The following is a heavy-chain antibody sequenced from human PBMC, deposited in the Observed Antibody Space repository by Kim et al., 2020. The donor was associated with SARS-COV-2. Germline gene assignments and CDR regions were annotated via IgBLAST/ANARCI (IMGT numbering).Heavy chain of an antibody. CDR2: ISYDGSNK. Sequence: GGSLRLSCAASGFTFSNYAMHWVRQAPGKGLEWVALISYDGSNKYYADSVKARFTISRDNSKNTLYLQMNSLRPEDTAVYYCARDAPSTVTRYDAFDIWGQGTMVTVSS. D-gene: IGHD4-17*01. J-gene: IGHJ3*02. CDR1: GFTFSNYA. V-gene: IGHV3-30*04. CDR3: ARDAPSTVTRYDAFDI.